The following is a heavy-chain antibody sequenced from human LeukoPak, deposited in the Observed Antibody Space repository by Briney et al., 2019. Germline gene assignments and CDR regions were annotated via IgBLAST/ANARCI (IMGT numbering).Heavy chain of an antibody. CDR1: GYTFIHYC. CDR3: ARASEDTAMPPPSWCIDV. CDR2: ISAYNGNT. Sequence: ASVKVSCNASGYTFIHYCIRWVRQAPGQGLEWMGWISAYNGNTNYAQKLQGRVTMTTDTSTSTAYMELRSLRSDDTAVYYCARASEDTAMPPPSWCIDVWGKGTTVTVSS. J-gene: IGHJ6*03. V-gene: IGHV1-18*01. D-gene: IGHD5-18*01.